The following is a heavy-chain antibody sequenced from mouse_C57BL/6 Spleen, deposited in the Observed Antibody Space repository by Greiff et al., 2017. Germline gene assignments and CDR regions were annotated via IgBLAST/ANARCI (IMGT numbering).Heavy chain of an antibody. CDR1: GYTFTSYW. J-gene: IGHJ2*01. CDR3: AMHSRYYFDY. Sequence: QVQLQQSGAELVRPGSSVKLSCKASGYTFTSYWMDWVKQRPGQGLEWIGNIYPSDSETHYNQKFKDKATLTVDKSSSTAYMQLSSLTSEDSAVYYCAMHSRYYFDYWGKGTTLTVSS. CDR2: IYPSDSET. V-gene: IGHV1-61*01.